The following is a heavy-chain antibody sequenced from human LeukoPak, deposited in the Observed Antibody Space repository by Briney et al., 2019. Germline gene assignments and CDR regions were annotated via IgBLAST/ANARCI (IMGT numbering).Heavy chain of an antibody. Sequence: SVKVSCKASGGTFSSYDISWVRQAPGQGLEWMGRIIPILGIANYAQKFQGRVTITADKSTSTAYMELSSLRSEDTAVYYCASQQQLATSHFDYWGQGTLVTVSS. CDR2: IIPILGIA. CDR3: ASQQQLATSHFDY. V-gene: IGHV1-69*04. D-gene: IGHD6-13*01. CDR1: GGTFSSYD. J-gene: IGHJ4*02.